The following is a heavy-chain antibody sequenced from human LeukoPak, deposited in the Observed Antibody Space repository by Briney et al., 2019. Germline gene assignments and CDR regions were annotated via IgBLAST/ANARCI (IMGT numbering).Heavy chain of an antibody. CDR3: ARAGSGSYQPFDY. D-gene: IGHD1-26*01. CDR1: GFNFSNYD. V-gene: IGHV3-30*02. CDR2: MRYDGSNK. Sequence: GGSLRLSCAASGFNFSNYDMHWVRQAPGKGLEWVAFMRYDGSNKYYADSVKGRFTTSRDNSKNTLYLQMNSLRTEDTALYYCARAGSGSYQPFDYWGQGTLVTVSS. J-gene: IGHJ4*02.